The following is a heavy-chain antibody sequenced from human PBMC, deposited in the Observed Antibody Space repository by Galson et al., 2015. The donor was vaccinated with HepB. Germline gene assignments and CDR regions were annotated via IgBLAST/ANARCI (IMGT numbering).Heavy chain of an antibody. CDR2: IIPIFGTA. V-gene: IGHV1-69*13. CDR3: ARAGYSGYADPIDY. Sequence: SVKVSCKASGGPFSSYAISWVRQAPGQGLEWMGGIIPIFGTANYAQKFQSRVTITADESTSTAYMELSSLRSEDTAVYYCARAGYSGYADPIDYWGQGTLVTVSS. CDR1: GGPFSSYA. J-gene: IGHJ4*02. D-gene: IGHD5-12*01.